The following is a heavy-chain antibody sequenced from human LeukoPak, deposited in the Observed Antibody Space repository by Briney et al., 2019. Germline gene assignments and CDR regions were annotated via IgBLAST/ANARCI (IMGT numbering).Heavy chain of an antibody. CDR2: IYYSGST. V-gene: IGHV4-59*08. Sequence: PSETLSLTCTVSGGSISSYYWSWIRQPPGKGLEWIGYIYYSGSTNYNPSLKSRVTMSVDTSKNQFSLKLSSVTAADTAVYYCARHSSDYGGNFGYWGQGTLVTVSS. CDR3: ARHSSDYGGNFGY. D-gene: IGHD4-23*01. CDR1: GGSISSYY. J-gene: IGHJ4*02.